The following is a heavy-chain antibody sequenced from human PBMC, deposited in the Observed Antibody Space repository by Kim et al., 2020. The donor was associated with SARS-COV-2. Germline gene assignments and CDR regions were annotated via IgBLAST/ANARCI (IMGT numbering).Heavy chain of an antibody. CDR3: AREASYGDSFDY. V-gene: IGHV1-46*01. D-gene: IGHD4-17*01. Sequence: SSAQKCQGSVTMPRDTSTSTVYMELRSLRSEGTAVYYCAREASYGDSFDYWGQGTLVTVSS. J-gene: IGHJ4*02.